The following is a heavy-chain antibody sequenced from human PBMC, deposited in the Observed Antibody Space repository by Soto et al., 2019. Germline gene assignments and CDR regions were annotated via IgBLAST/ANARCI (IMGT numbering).Heavy chain of an antibody. D-gene: IGHD2-21*01. CDR1: GYSFSNYW. J-gene: IGHJ5*01. CDR2: IYPGDSDT. Sequence: GESLKISCKASGYSFSNYWIGWVRQLPGKGLEWMGIIYPGDSDTRYNPSFQGQVTFSADKSISTAYLQWSSLKASDTAIYYCTRRQYCGRSSGHRDLRDPNWFYSWGQGSLVTVSS. V-gene: IGHV5-51*01. CDR3: TRRQYCGRSSGHRDLRDPNWFYS.